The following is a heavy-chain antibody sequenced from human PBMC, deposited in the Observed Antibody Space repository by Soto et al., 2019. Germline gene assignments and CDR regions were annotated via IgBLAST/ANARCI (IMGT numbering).Heavy chain of an antibody. J-gene: IGHJ6*02. CDR1: GFTFSGYW. V-gene: IGHV3-7*05. CDR2: IKQDGSEQ. Sequence: EVQLVESGGGLVQPGGSLRLSCAASGFTFSGYWMGWVRQAPGKGLEWVANIKQDGSEQFYVDSVKGRFTISRDNAKNSLYLQMHSLRAEDTAVYYCAREAVWGQGTTVTVSS. CDR3: AREAV.